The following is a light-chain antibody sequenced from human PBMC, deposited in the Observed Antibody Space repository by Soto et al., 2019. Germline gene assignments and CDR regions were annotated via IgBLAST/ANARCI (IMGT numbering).Light chain of an antibody. CDR2: EVS. J-gene: IGLJ1*01. CDR1: SSDVGGYDY. CDR3: SSYTSSTLV. Sequence: SVLTQPASVSGSPGQSITISCTGTSSDVGGYDYVSWYQQHPGKAPKLLIYEVSNRPSGVSNRFSGSKSGITASMTISGLQAEDEADYYCSSYTSSTLVFGTGTKVTVL. V-gene: IGLV2-14*01.